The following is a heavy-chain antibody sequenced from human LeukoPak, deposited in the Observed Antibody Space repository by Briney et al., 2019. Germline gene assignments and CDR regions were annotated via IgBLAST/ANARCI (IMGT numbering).Heavy chain of an antibody. CDR2: IYYSGST. CDR1: GDSITNNDYY. V-gene: IGHV4-30-4*01. J-gene: IGHJ5*02. D-gene: IGHD2-15*01. Sequence: SETLSLTCSIYGDSITNNDYYWSWIRQPPGKGLEWIGYIYYSGSTYYNPSLKSRVTISVDTSKNQFSLKLSSVTAADTAVYYCARDSSCSGGSCYSGNWFDPWGQGTLVTVSS. CDR3: ARDSSCSGGSCYSGNWFDP.